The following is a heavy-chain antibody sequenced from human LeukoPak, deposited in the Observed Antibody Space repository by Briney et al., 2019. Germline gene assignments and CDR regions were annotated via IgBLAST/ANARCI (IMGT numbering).Heavy chain of an antibody. D-gene: IGHD4-17*01. CDR2: IYSGGST. Sequence: PGGSLRLSCAASGFTVSSNYMSWVRQAPGKGLEWVSVIYSGGSTYYADSVKGRFTISRDNSKNTLYLQMNSLRAEDTAVYYCARAYGDYEGWFDPWGQEPWSPSPQ. V-gene: IGHV3-53*01. J-gene: IGHJ5*02. CDR1: GFTVSSNY. CDR3: ARAYGDYEGWFDP.